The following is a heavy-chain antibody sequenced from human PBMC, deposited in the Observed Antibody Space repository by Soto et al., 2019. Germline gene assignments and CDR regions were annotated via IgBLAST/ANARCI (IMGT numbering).Heavy chain of an antibody. CDR3: AKVYTIFGVVEREYYFDY. J-gene: IGHJ4*01. Sequence: GGSLRLSCAASGFTFSSYGMHWVRQAPGKGLEWVAVISYDGSNKYYADSVKGRFTISRDNSKNTLYLQMNSLRAEDTAVYYCAKVYTIFGVVEREYYFDYRGQGTLVTVSS. D-gene: IGHD3-3*01. CDR1: GFTFSSYG. V-gene: IGHV3-30*18. CDR2: ISYDGSNK.